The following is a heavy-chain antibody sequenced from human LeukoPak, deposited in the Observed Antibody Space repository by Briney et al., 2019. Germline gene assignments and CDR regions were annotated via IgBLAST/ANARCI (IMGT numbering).Heavy chain of an antibody. J-gene: IGHJ5*02. Sequence: SQTLSLTCAVSGDSISRGDYSWSWIRQPSGKGLEWIGYIFHSGHSFYNPSLKSRITISVDKSKNQFSLRLTSVTAADTAVYYCARELWFVNAPGSWFDPWGQGTLVTVSS. D-gene: IGHD3-10*01. CDR1: GDSISRGDYS. V-gene: IGHV4-30-2*01. CDR3: ARELWFVNAPGSWFDP. CDR2: IFHSGHS.